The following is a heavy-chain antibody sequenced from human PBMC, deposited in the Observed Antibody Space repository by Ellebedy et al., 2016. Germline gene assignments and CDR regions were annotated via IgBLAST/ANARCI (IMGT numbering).Heavy chain of an antibody. CDR3: ARQQYCASGTGYMDV. CDR2: IYYSGSS. Sequence: SETLSLTCTVSDGSISSYYWTWIRQPPGKGLEWIGCIYYSGSSNYSPSLKSRVTLSVDTSKNQFSLKLHPVTAADTAVYFCARQQYCASGTGYMDVWGKGTTVTVSS. V-gene: IGHV4-59*01. CDR1: DGSISSYY. J-gene: IGHJ6*03. D-gene: IGHD2-21*01.